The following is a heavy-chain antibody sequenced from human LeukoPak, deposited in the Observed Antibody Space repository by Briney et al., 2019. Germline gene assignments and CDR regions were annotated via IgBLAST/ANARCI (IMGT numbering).Heavy chain of an antibody. J-gene: IGHJ3*02. CDR1: GFTFSTYG. CDR2: IRYDGSNK. D-gene: IGHD3-10*01. Sequence: GRSLRLSCAASGFTFSTYGMHWVRQAPGKGPEWVAFIRYDGSNKFYADSVKGRFTISRDNSQNTLYVQMSSLRPEDTAVYYCAKVRTAYGSGSSDGFDTWGQGTMVTVSS. V-gene: IGHV3-30*02. CDR3: AKVRTAYGSGSSDGFDT.